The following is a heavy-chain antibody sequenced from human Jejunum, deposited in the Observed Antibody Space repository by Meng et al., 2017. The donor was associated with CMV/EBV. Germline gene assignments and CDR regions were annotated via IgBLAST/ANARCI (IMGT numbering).Heavy chain of an antibody. CDR2: IHYSGST. Sequence: GVSVNSYYWSWIRQPPGKGLEWIGYIHYSGSTNCNPSLKSRVTLSVDTSKNQFSLKLSSVTAADTAVYYCVSFYYDRSGHNWFDPWGRGTLVTVSS. CDR1: GVSVNSYY. CDR3: VSFYYDRSGHNWFDP. D-gene: IGHD3-22*01. V-gene: IGHV4-59*02. J-gene: IGHJ5*02.